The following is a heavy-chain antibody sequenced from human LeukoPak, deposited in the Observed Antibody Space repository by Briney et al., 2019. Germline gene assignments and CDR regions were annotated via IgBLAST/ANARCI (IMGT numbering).Heavy chain of an antibody. Sequence: SETLSLTCTISGGSISTFYWSWIRQPPGKGLEWIGCIYYRGNTDYNPSLRSRATISVDTSTNQFSLQLSSVTAADTAVYYCARAYYYDSSPDYWGQGTLVTVSS. CDR2: IYYRGNT. CDR3: ARAYYYDSSPDY. D-gene: IGHD3-22*01. V-gene: IGHV4-59*08. CDR1: GGSISTFY. J-gene: IGHJ4*02.